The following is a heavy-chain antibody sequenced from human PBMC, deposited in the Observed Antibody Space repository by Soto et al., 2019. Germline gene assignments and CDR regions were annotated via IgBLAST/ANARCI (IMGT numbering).Heavy chain of an antibody. V-gene: IGHV3-30*18. CDR3: ANSPPAVAGYFDY. Sequence: QVQLVESGGGVVQPGRSLRLSCAASGFTFSSSGMHWVRQAPGKGLEWVAVTSFDGSSGYYADSVRGRFTISRDNSNNTVYLQMNSLRAEDTAVYYCANSPPAVAGYFDYWGQGTLVTVSS. J-gene: IGHJ4*02. D-gene: IGHD6-19*01. CDR2: TSFDGSSG. CDR1: GFTFSSSG.